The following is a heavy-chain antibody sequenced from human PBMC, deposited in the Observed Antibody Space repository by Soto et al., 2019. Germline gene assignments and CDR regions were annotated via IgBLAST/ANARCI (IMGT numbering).Heavy chain of an antibody. CDR1: WFTFSDYP. V-gene: IGHV3-30*04. CDR3: ARDRRGEDPGGWFDP. CDR2: MSSDGTYK. J-gene: IGHJ5*02. Sequence: WGSLVVACAAAWFTFSDYPIHWVRQAPGKGLEWVIGMSSDGTYKYYADSVKGRFTISIDNSKNTLFLQMDSLKPEDTAVYYCARDRRGEDPGGWFDPWGQGTLVTVSS. D-gene: IGHD3-16*01.